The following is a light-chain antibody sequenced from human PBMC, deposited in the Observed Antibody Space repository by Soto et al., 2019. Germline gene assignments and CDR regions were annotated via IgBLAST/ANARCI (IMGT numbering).Light chain of an antibody. CDR3: GSYTTSLTLL. Sequence: QSALTQPASVSGSPGQSITISCTGTSSDVGGYNYVSWYQQHPGKAPKLMIYDVSNRPSGVSNRFSGSKSGNTASLTISGLQAEDEADYYCGSYTTSLTLLFGGGTQLTVL. V-gene: IGLV2-14*01. CDR1: SSDVGGYNY. J-gene: IGLJ2*01. CDR2: DVS.